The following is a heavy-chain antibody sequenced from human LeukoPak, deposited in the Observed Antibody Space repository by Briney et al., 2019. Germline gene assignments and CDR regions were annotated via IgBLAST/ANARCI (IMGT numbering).Heavy chain of an antibody. CDR3: ARDHDFWSGYFDY. J-gene: IGHJ4*02. CDR1: GGSISSGSYY. CDR2: IYTSGST. D-gene: IGHD3-3*01. Sequence: SQTLSLTCTVSGGSISSGSYYWSWLRQPAGTRLEWIGRIYTSGSTNYNPSLKSRVTISVDTSKNQFSLKRSSVTAADTAVYYCARDHDFWSGYFDYWGQGTLVTVSS. V-gene: IGHV4-61*02.